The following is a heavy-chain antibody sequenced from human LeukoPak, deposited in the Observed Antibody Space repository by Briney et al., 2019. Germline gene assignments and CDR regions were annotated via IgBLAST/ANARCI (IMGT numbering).Heavy chain of an antibody. Sequence: GGSLRLSCAASGNYWMHWVRQAPGKGLVWVSHINGDGSWTTYADSVKGQFTISKDNAKNTVYLQMNNLRAEDTAVYYCVSFYETYWGRGTLVTVSS. V-gene: IGHV3-74*01. CDR1: GNYW. CDR2: INGDGSWT. J-gene: IGHJ4*02. D-gene: IGHD2-2*01. CDR3: VSFYETY.